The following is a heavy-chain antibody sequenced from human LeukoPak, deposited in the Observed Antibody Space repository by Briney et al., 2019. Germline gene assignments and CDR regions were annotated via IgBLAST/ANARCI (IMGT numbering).Heavy chain of an antibody. CDR2: IKEDGSER. CDR3: ARTVATRSFDY. V-gene: IGHV3-7*01. Sequence: GESLRLSCAASGFTFNTFWMSWVRQAPGKGLEWVATIKEDGSERYYVDSVKGRFTISRDNAKNSLHLQVNSLRAEDTAVYYCARTVATRSFDYWGQGTLVTVSS. D-gene: IGHD5-12*01. CDR1: GFTFNTFW. J-gene: IGHJ4*02.